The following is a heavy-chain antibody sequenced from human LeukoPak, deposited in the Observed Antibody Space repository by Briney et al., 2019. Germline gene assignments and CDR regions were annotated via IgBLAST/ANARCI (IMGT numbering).Heavy chain of an antibody. CDR3: ANSVVPAAGGDYGMDV. Sequence: GGFLRLSCAASGCTFSSYAMSWVRQAPGKGLEWVSAIRGSGGSTYYADSVKGRFTISRDNSKNTLYLQMNSLRAEDTAVYYCANSVVPAAGGDYGMDVWGQGTTVTVSS. D-gene: IGHD2-2*01. CDR2: IRGSGGST. J-gene: IGHJ6*02. CDR1: GCTFSSYA. V-gene: IGHV3-23*01.